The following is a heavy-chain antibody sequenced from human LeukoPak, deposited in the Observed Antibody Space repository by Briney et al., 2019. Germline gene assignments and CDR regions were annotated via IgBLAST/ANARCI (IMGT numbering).Heavy chain of an antibody. Sequence: SQTLSLTCAVSGGSISSGSYYWSWIRQPAGKGLEWIGRIYTSGGTNYNPSLKSRVTISVDTSKNQFSLKLSSVTAADTAVYYCAVLGLDYWGQGTLVTVSS. CDR3: AVLGLDY. V-gene: IGHV4-61*02. CDR1: GGSISSGSYY. D-gene: IGHD2-8*01. CDR2: IYTSGGT. J-gene: IGHJ4*02.